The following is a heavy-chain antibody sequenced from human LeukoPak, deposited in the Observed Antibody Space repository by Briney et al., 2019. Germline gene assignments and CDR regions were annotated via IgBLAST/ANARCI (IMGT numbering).Heavy chain of an antibody. CDR1: GFTFSSYA. J-gene: IGHJ4*02. CDR2: ISYDGSNK. CDR3: VRDRIMITFGGALSL. D-gene: IGHD3-16*01. Sequence: PGKSLRLSCAASGFTFSSYAMHWVRQAPGKGLEWVAVISYDGSNKYYADSVKGRFTISRDNSKNTLDLQMNSLRAEDTAVYYCVRDRIMITFGGALSLWGQGTLSPSPQ. V-gene: IGHV3-30-3*01.